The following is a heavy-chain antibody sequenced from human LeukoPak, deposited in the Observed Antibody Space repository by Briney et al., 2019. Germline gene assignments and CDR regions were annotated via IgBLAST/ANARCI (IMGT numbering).Heavy chain of an antibody. CDR2: IGGSGGST. Sequence: PGGSLRLSCAASGFTFSSYAMSWVRQAPGKGLEWVSAIGGSGGSTYYADSVKGRFTISRDNSKSTLYLQMNSLRAEDTAVYYCAKDTINTWVRAFDIWGQGTMVTVSS. D-gene: IGHD3-10*01. CDR1: GFTFSSYA. V-gene: IGHV3-23*01. J-gene: IGHJ3*02. CDR3: AKDTINTWVRAFDI.